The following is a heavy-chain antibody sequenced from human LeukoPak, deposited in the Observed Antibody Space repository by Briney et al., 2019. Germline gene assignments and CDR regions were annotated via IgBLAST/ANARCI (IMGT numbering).Heavy chain of an antibody. V-gene: IGHV3-33*08. CDR2: IWYDGSNR. CDR1: GFTFSSYG. D-gene: IGHD2-2*01. J-gene: IGHJ6*02. CDR3: ARDHIVVVPADDNYGMDV. Sequence: GRSLRLSCAASGFTFSSYGMHWVRQAPGKGLEWVAVIWYDGSNRYYADSVKGRFTISRDNSKNALYLQMNSLRAEDTAVYYCARDHIVVVPADDNYGMDVWGQGTTVTVSS.